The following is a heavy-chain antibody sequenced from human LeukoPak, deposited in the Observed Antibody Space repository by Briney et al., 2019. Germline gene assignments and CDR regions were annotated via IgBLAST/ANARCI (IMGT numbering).Heavy chain of an antibody. V-gene: IGHV1-69*05. D-gene: IGHD5-24*01. CDR3: ARSESSLSEMATIGPLNFDY. Sequence: SVKVSCKASGGTFSSYAISCVRQAPGQGLEWMGGIIPIFGTANYAQKFQGRVTITTDESTSTAYMELSSLRSEDMAVYYCARSESSLSEMATIGPLNFDYWGQGTLVTVSS. CDR2: IIPIFGTA. J-gene: IGHJ4*02. CDR1: GGTFSSYA.